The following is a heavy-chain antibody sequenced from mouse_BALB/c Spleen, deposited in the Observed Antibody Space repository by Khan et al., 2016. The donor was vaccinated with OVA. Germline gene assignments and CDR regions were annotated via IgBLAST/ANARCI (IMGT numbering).Heavy chain of an antibody. D-gene: IGHD3-3*01. CDR1: GYSITSDYA. V-gene: IGHV3-2*02. CDR3: VRGRAY. Sequence: EVQLQESGPGLVKPSLSLSLTCTVTGYSITSDYAWNWIRQFPGHKLEWMGYISYSGRTSYTPSLKSRISITRDTSKNQFFLQLNSVTTDDTAPYFCVRGRAYWGQGTLVTVSA. J-gene: IGHJ3*01. CDR2: ISYSGRT.